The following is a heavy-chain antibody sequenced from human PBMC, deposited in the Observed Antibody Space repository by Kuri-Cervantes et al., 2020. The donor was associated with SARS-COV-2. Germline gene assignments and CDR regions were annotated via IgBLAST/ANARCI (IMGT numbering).Heavy chain of an antibody. Sequence: GSLRLSCTVSGGSISSSSYYWGWIRQPPGKGLEWIGSIYYSGSTYYNPSLESRVTISVDTSKNQFSLKLSSVTAADTAVYYCARTGDLLNYYYYYMDVWGKGTTVTVSS. CDR2: IYYSGST. J-gene: IGHJ6*03. D-gene: IGHD7-27*01. CDR3: ARTGDLLNYYYYYMDV. V-gene: IGHV4-39*07. CDR1: GGSISSSSYY.